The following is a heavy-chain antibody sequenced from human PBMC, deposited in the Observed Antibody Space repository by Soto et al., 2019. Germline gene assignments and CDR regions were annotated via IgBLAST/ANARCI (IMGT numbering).Heavy chain of an antibody. CDR2: IIPIFGTA. CDR1: GGPFSSYS. J-gene: IGHJ4*02. CDR3: ARVKYYYDSSGYYLTDY. Sequence: KVSCKASGGPFSSYSISCVRQAPGQGLEWMGGIIPIFGTANYAQKFQGRVTITADKSTSTAYMELSSLRSEDTAVYYCARVKYYYDSSGYYLTDYWGQGTMVTVSS. D-gene: IGHD3-22*01. V-gene: IGHV1-69*06.